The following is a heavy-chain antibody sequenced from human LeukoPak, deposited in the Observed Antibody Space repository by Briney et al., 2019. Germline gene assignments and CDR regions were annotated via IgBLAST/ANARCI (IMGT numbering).Heavy chain of an antibody. CDR1: GFIFSSYW. D-gene: IGHD4-23*01. V-gene: IGHV3-74*01. Sequence: GGSLGLSCAASGFIFSSYWMHWVRQAPGKGLVWVSRINSDGSYTNYVDSVKGRFTISRDNAKNTLYLQMNSLRAEDTAVYYCARGDGNALWGQGTLVTVSS. J-gene: IGHJ4*02. CDR2: INSDGSYT. CDR3: ARGDGNAL.